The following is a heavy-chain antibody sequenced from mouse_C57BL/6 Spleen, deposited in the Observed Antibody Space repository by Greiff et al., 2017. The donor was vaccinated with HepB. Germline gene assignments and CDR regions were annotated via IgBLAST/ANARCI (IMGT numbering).Heavy chain of an antibody. V-gene: IGHV1-80*01. CDR1: GYAFSSYW. J-gene: IGHJ3*01. CDR3: AKSGDDYEGGFAY. Sequence: QVHVKQSGAELVKPGASVKISCKASGYAFSSYWMNWVKQRPGKGLEWIGQIYPGDGDTNYNGKFKGKATLTADKSSSTAYMQLSSLTSEDSAVYFCAKSGDDYEGGFAYWGQGTLVTVSA. CDR2: IYPGDGDT. D-gene: IGHD2-4*01.